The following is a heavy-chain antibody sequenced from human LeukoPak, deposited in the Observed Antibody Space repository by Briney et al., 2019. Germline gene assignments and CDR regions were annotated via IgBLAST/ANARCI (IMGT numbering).Heavy chain of an antibody. J-gene: IGHJ3*02. V-gene: IGHV4-59*08. CDR3: ARRHQVTSYSPYAFDI. CDR1: GASITSYY. Sequence: PSETLSLTCTVSGASITSYYWSWIRQPPGKGLEWIGNIYYSGTTNYNPSLNSRVTISVDMSKSHFSLKLTSVTAADTAVYYCARRHQVTSYSPYAFDIWGLGTMVTVSS. CDR2: IYYSGTT. D-gene: IGHD2-15*01.